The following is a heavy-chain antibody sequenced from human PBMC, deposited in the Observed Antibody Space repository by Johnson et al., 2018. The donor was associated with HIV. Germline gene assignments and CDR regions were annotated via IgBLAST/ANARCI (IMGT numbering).Heavy chain of an antibody. CDR2: IWYDGSNK. Sequence: QMLLVESGGGVVQPGRSLRLSCAASGFTFSSYGMHWVRQAPGKGLEWVAVIWYDGSNKYYADSVKGRFTISRDNSKNTLYLQMNSMRAEDTAVYYCARELGYSSSNDAFDIWGQGTMVTVSS. J-gene: IGHJ3*02. CDR3: ARELGYSSSNDAFDI. CDR1: GFTFSSYG. D-gene: IGHD6-13*01. V-gene: IGHV3-30*19.